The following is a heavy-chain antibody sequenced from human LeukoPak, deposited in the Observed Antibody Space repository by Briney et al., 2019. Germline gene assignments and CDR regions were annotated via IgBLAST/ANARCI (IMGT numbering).Heavy chain of an antibody. CDR3: AKGPHVGSGYHPDY. V-gene: IGHV3-23*01. CDR1: GFTFSNSA. CDR2: ITGSDDRT. Sequence: GGSLRLSCAASGFTFSNSAMTWVRQAPGKGLEWVSTITGSDDRTYYADSVKGRFTTSRDYSRNTLHFQMNSLRVEDTAMYYCAKGPHVGSGYHPDYWGQGTLVTVSS. J-gene: IGHJ4*02. D-gene: IGHD3-22*01.